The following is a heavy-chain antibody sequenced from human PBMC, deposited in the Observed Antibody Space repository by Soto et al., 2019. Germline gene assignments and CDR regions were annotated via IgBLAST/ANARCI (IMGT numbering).Heavy chain of an antibody. CDR1: GGSISSNF. CDR2: INYRGRT. Sequence: SETLSLTCTVSGGSISSNFWSWVRQPPGKGLEWIGHINYRGRTNYSPSLKSRVNISLDTSKNQFSLVLSSLTAADTAIYYCARAESSSSEGFDYWGRGTLVTVSS. D-gene: IGHD6-6*01. V-gene: IGHV4-59*01. CDR3: ARAESSSSEGFDY. J-gene: IGHJ4*02.